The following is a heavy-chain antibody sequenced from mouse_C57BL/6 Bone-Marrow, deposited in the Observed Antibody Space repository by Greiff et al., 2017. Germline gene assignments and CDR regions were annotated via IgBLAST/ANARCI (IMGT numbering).Heavy chain of an antibody. CDR2: IRNKANGYTT. J-gene: IGHJ2*01. D-gene: IGHD1-1*01. Sequence: EVMLVESGGGLVQPGGSLSLSCAASGFTFTDYYMSWVRQPPGKALEWLGFIRNKANGYTTEYSASVKGRFTISRDNSQSILYLQMNALRAEDSDTYYGARYIHYGSSYYFDYGGQGTTLTVSS. CDR3: ARYIHYGSSYYFDY. CDR1: GFTFTDYY. V-gene: IGHV7-3*01.